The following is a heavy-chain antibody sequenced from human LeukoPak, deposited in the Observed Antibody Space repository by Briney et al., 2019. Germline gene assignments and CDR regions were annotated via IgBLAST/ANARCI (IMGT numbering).Heavy chain of an antibody. CDR1: GFTVSSNY. CDR2: IYSGGRT. CDR3: ARVAEAAAFDS. J-gene: IGHJ4*02. V-gene: IGHV3-53*01. D-gene: IGHD6-13*01. Sequence: GGSLRLSCAASGFTVSSNYMSWVRQAPGKGLEWVSVIYSGGRTYYADSVKGRFTISRDNSKNSLYLQMNSLRAEDTAVYYCARVAEAAAFDSWGQGTLVTVSS.